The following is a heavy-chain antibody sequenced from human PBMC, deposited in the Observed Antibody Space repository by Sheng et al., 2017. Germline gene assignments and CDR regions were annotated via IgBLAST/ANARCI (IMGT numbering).Heavy chain of an antibody. D-gene: IGHD4-4*01. J-gene: IGHJ6*03. CDR3: AREVPRVTDYYYYYMDV. V-gene: IGHV1-69*04. CDR1: GGTFSSYA. CDR2: IIPILGIA. Sequence: QVQLVQSGAEVKKPGSSVKVSCKASGGTFSSYAISWVRQAPGQGLEWMGGIIPILGIANYAQKFQGRVTITADKSTSTAYMELSSLRSEDTAVYYCAREVPRVTDYYYYYMDVWGKGTTVTVSS.